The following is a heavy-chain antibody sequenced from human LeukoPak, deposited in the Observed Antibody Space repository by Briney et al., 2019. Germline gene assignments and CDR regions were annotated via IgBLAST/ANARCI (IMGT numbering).Heavy chain of an antibody. D-gene: IGHD3-10*01. V-gene: IGHV4-34*01. CDR2: INHSGST. CDR3: ARSGRERFGELTWFDP. CDR1: GGSFSGYY. J-gene: IGHJ5*02. Sequence: PSETLSLTCAVCGGSFSGYYWSWIRQPPGKGLEWIGEINHSGSTNYNPSLKSRVTISVDTSKNQFSLKLSSVTAADTAVYYCARSGRERFGELTWFDPWGQGTLVTVSS.